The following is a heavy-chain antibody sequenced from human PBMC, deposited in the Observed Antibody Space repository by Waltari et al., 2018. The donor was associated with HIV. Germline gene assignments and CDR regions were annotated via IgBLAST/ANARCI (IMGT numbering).Heavy chain of an antibody. V-gene: IGHV3-21*06. CDR2: ISNRSDFI. D-gene: IGHD5-18*01. Sequence: EVHLVESGGGLVKPGGSLRLSCTASGFSFGSFSMNWVRQFPGKGLEWVSAISNRSDFINYADSVKGRFTIYRDNAANSLYLQMNALRNEDTAVYFCASLPTEGQPPRVFWGQGIIVTVSS. CDR3: ASLPTEGQPPRVF. CDR1: GFSFGSFS. J-gene: IGHJ4*02.